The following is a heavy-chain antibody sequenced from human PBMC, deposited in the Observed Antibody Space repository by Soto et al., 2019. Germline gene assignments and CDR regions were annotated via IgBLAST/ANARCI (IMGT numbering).Heavy chain of an antibody. CDR3: ARGPTSGYYYFDY. CDR1: GFTFSSYA. V-gene: IGHV3-23*01. J-gene: IGHJ4*02. D-gene: IGHD3-22*01. Sequence: EVQLLESGGGLVQPGGSLRLSCAASGFTFSSYAMSWVRQAPGKGLEWVSAISGSGGSTYYADSVKGRFTISRDNSKNTLYLQMHSLRAEDTALYYCARGPTSGYYYFDYWGQGTLVTVSS. CDR2: ISGSGGST.